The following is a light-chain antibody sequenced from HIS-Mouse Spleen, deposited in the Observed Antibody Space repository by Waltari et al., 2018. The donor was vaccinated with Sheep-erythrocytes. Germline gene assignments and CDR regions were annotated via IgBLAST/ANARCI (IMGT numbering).Light chain of an antibody. CDR3: CSYAGSSTPWV. J-gene: IGLJ3*02. Sequence: QSALTQPASVSGSPGQSITISCTGTSSAAGRYTLVSWYQQHPGKAPKLMIYEGSKRPSGVSNRFSGSKSGNTASLTISGLQAEDEADYYCCSYAGSSTPWVFGGGTKLTVL. CDR1: SSAAGRYTL. CDR2: EGS. V-gene: IGLV2-23*01.